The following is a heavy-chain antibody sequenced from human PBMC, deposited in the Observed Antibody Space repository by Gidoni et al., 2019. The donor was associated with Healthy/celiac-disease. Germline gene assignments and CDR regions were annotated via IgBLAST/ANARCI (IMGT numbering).Heavy chain of an antibody. CDR1: GFTFSSYW. D-gene: IGHD3-10*01. J-gene: IGHJ4*02. Sequence: EVQLVESGGGLVQPGGSLRLSCAASGFTFSSYWMGWVRQPPGKGLEWVGNIKQDGSEKYHVDSVNGRFTISRDNAKNSLYLQMNSLRAEDTAVYYCARSDYYGSGAFDYWGQGTLVTVSS. CDR2: IKQDGSEK. CDR3: ARSDYYGSGAFDY. V-gene: IGHV3-7*04.